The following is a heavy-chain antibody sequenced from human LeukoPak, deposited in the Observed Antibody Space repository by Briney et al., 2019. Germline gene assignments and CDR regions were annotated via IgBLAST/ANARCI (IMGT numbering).Heavy chain of an antibody. V-gene: IGHV4-59*08. CDR2: IYYSGST. CDR1: DGSINNYY. CDR3: ARHSSAFYTLDS. D-gene: IGHD3-22*01. J-gene: IGHJ4*02. Sequence: SETLSLNCSVRDGSINNYYWSWIRQPPGKALEWIGYIYYSGSTNYNPSLRSRVTMSVDTSKNHFSLSLSSVTAADSAVYYCARHSSAFYTLDSWGQGTLVTVSS.